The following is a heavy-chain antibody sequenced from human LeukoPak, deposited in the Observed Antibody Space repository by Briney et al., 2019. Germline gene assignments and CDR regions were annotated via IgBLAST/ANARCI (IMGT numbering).Heavy chain of an antibody. CDR1: GFTFSSYA. Sequence: GGSLRLSCAASGFTFSSYAMHWVRQAPGKGLEGVAVISYDGSNKYYADSVKGRFTISRDNSKNTLYLQMNSLRAEDTAVYYCARSYYEYYYDSSGYYRPYFDYWGQGTLVTVSS. CDR3: ARSYYEYYYDSSGYYRPYFDY. J-gene: IGHJ4*02. D-gene: IGHD3-22*01. CDR2: ISYDGSNK. V-gene: IGHV3-30*04.